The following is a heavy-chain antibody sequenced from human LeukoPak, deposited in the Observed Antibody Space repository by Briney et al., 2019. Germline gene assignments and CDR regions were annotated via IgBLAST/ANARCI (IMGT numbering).Heavy chain of an antibody. J-gene: IGHJ4*02. CDR1: CYTFTNYG. Sequence: ASVKVSCKASCYTFTNYGISWVRQAPGQGLEWMAWISANNGETRYAQNFQGRVTMTTDTSTSTAYLELRSLRSDDTAVYYCARVPPSAHQLLSSDYWGQGTQVTVSS. CDR2: ISANNGET. V-gene: IGHV1-18*04. CDR3: ARVPPSAHQLLSSDY. D-gene: IGHD2-2*01.